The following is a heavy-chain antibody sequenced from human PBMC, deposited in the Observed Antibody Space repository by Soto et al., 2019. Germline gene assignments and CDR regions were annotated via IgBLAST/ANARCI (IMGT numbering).Heavy chain of an antibody. J-gene: IGHJ6*02. CDR1: GGPFSSYA. D-gene: IGHD3-22*01. V-gene: IGHV1-69*13. CDR3: ARGARDYYDSSGYYHYYYYYYGMDV. CDR2: IIPIFGTA. Sequence: SVKVSCKASGGPFSSYAISWVRQAPGQGLEWMGGIIPIFGTANYAQKFRGRVTITADESTSTAYMELSSLRSEDTAVYYCARGARDYYDSSGYYHYYYYYYGMDVWGQGTTVTVSS.